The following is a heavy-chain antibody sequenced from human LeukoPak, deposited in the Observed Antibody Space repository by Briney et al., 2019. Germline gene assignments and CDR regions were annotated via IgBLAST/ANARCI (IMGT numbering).Heavy chain of an antibody. V-gene: IGHV4-61*02. D-gene: IGHD2-2*01. J-gene: IGHJ6*03. Sequence: SETLSLTCTVSGGSISSSSYYWSWIRQPAGKGLEWIGRIYTSGSTNYNPSLKSRVTMSVDTSKNQFSLKLSSVTAADTAVYYCARDDIVVVPAARGPYYYYYMDVWGKGTTVTVSS. CDR1: GGSISSSSYY. CDR3: ARDDIVVVPAARGPYYYYYMDV. CDR2: IYTSGST.